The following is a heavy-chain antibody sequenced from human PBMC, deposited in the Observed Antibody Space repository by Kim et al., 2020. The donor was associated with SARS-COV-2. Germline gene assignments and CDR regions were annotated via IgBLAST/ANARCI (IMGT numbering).Heavy chain of an antibody. CDR1: GFTFNNHG. J-gene: IGHJ6*02. Sequence: GGSLRLSCEASGFTFNNHGMHWVRQAPGKGLEWVAFISYEGSMKYYADSVKGRFTISRDSSRRTLYLLMNRLRPDDTAIYYCAKTSGVFAIQSYYNGLDVWGQGATVTVSS. V-gene: IGHV3-30*18. D-gene: IGHD2-8*01. CDR2: ISYEGSMK. CDR3: AKTSGVFAIQSYYNGLDV.